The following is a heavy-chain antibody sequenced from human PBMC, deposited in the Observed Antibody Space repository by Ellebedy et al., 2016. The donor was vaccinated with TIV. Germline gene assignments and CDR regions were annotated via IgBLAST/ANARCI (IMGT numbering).Heavy chain of an antibody. V-gene: IGHV3-64D*09. CDR3: AKGYSYGDY. D-gene: IGHD5-18*01. CDR2: INSYGGDT. CDR1: GFTFSNYA. J-gene: IGHJ4*02. Sequence: GESLKISCSASGFTFSNYAMYWVRQAPGKGLEYVSAINSYGGDTYYADSVKGRFTISRDNSKNTLYLQMNSLRPEETAVYYCAKGYSYGDYWGQGTLVTVSS.